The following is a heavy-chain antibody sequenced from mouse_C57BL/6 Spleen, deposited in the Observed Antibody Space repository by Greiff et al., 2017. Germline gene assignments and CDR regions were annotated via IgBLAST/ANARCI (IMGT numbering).Heavy chain of an antibody. V-gene: IGHV1-50*01. J-gene: IGHJ2*01. CDR2: IYPSDSYT. Sequence: QVQLQQPGAELVKPGASVKLSCKASGYTFTSYWMQWVKQRPGQGLEWIGEIYPSDSYTNYNQKFKGKATLTVDTSSSTAYMQLSSLTSEDSAVYYCARGVYYAYFDYWGQGTTLTVSS. D-gene: IGHD2-1*01. CDR1: GYTFTSYW. CDR3: ARGVYYAYFDY.